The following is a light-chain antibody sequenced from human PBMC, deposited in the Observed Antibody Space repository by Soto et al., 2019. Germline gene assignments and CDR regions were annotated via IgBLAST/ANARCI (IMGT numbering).Light chain of an antibody. Sequence: EIVMTQSPATLSVSPGERVTLSCRASQSVRSNLAWYQQKPGQAPRLLIYGASTRATGLPARSSGSGSGTDFTLTISSLQSEDFAVYYGQQYNTWPPITFGPGTRLEIK. CDR3: QQYNTWPPIT. CDR2: GAS. V-gene: IGKV3-15*01. J-gene: IGKJ5*01. CDR1: QSVRSN.